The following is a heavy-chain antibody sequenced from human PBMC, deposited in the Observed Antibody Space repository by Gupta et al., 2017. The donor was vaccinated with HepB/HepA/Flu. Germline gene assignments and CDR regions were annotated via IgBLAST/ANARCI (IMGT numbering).Heavy chain of an antibody. CDR3: ARGLSGATTPFDY. CDR1: GGSISSYY. D-gene: IGHD1-26*01. J-gene: IGHJ4*02. V-gene: IGHV4-59*01. Sequence: QVHLQESGPGLVKPSETLSLTCTVSGGSISSYYWNWVRQPPGKGLEWIGYIYYSGSTNYNPSLKTRVTISVDTSKNQFSLKLSSVTPADTAVYYCARGLSGATTPFDYWGRGTLVTVSS. CDR2: IYYSGST.